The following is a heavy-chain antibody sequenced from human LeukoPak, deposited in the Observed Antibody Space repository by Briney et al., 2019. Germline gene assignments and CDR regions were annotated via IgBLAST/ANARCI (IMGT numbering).Heavy chain of an antibody. CDR3: AKRGVVIRVILVGFHKEAYYFDS. V-gene: IGHV3-23*01. Sequence: GGSLRLSCAVSGITLSNYGMTWVRQAPGKGLEWVAGISGSGGGTNYADSVKGRFTISRDNSKNTLYLQMNSLRAGDTAVYFCAKRGVVIRVILVGFHKEAYYFDSWGQGALVTVSS. D-gene: IGHD3-22*01. CDR2: ISGSGGGT. J-gene: IGHJ4*02. CDR1: GITLSNYG.